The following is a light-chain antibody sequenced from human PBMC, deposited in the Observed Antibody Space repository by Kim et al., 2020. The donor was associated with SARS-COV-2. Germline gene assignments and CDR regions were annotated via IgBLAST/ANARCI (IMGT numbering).Light chain of an antibody. CDR1: ALPKKY. J-gene: IGLJ2*01. CDR2: EDI. V-gene: IGLV3-25*03. Sequence: SYELTQPPSVSVSPGQTARITCSGDALPKKYAYWFQKKPGQAPVMVISEDIKRPSGIPDRFSGSKSGTSATLGITGLQTGDEADYYCGTWDSSLSAVVFGGGTKVTVL. CDR3: GTWDSSLSAVV.